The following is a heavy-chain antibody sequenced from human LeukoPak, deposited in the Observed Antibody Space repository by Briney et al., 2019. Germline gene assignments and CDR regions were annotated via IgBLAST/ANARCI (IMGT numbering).Heavy chain of an antibody. Sequence: PGGSLRLSCAASGFTFRNAWMSWVRQAPGKGLEWVGRIKSKPDGGTTDYAAPVKGRFTISRDDSKNTLYLQMNSLRAEDTAVYYCARTGTRGAIRGYYMDVWGKGTTVTISS. V-gene: IGHV3-15*01. CDR1: GFTFRNAW. CDR3: ARTGTRGAIRGYYMDV. J-gene: IGHJ6*03. CDR2: IKSKPDGGTT. D-gene: IGHD3-10*01.